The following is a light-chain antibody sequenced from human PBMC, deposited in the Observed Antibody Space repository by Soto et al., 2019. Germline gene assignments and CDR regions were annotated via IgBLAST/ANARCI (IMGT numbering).Light chain of an antibody. V-gene: IGKV3-11*01. CDR1: ESVSSY. Sequence: IVLTQSPARLAWSPGRGGTVSCRSGESVSSYFAWNQKKHGPTPRLLIYDASNSATGNASRFSGSGSGTDFTLNITSLEPEDFAVYYCQQRSNCPRCTFGQGTKVYIK. CDR3: QQRSNCPRCT. CDR2: DAS. J-gene: IGKJ1*01.